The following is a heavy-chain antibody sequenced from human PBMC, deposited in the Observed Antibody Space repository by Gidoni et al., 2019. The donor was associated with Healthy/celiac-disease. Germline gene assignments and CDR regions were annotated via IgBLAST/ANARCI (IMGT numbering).Heavy chain of an antibody. CDR3: ARDYDILDFDY. CDR1: GFTFSSYA. V-gene: IGHV3-30-3*01. CDR2: ISYDGSNK. D-gene: IGHD3-9*01. Sequence: QVQLVASGGGVFQPGRSLLLSCEASGFTFSSYAMLWVRQAPGKGLGWVAVISYDGSNKYYADAVKGRFTISRDKSKNTLYLQMNSLRAEDTAVYYCARDYDILDFDYWVQGTLVTVSS. J-gene: IGHJ4*02.